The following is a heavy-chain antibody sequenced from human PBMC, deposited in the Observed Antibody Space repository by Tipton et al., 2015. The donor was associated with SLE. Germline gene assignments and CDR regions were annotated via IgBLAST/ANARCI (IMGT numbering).Heavy chain of an antibody. Sequence: SLRLSCEDSGFTFSGYTMNWVRQAPGKGLEWVSGIDWTSSNMGYADSVKGRFTISRDNAKNSLYLQMNSLRAEDTAFYYCARGAPAAGYFDYWGQGPLVTVSS. CDR2: IDWTSSNM. J-gene: IGHJ4*02. D-gene: IGHD6-13*01. V-gene: IGHV3-9*01. CDR1: GFTFSGYT. CDR3: ARGAPAAGYFDY.